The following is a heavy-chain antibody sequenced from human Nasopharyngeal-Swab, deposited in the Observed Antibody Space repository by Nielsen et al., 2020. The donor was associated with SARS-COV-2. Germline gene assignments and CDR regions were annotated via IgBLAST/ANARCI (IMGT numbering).Heavy chain of an antibody. CDR2: MNPNSGNT. J-gene: IGHJ4*02. CDR1: GYTFTSYD. V-gene: IGHV1-8*01. D-gene: IGHD2-8*02. CDR3: VRPRYCSAASCDRHSGVGLFDY. Sequence: ASVKVSCKASGYTFTSYDINWVRQATGQGREWMGWMNPNSGNTGYAQKFQGRVTMTRNTSISTAYMELSSLRSEDTAVYYCVRPRYCSAASCDRHSGVGLFDYWGQGTLVTVSS.